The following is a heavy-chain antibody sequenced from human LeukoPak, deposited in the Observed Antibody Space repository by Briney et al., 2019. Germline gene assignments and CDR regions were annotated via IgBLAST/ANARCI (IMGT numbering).Heavy chain of an antibody. CDR3: AGSVVVVAARHFDF. Sequence: SGILSLTCAVSGGSISSSNWWSWVRQPPGKGLEWIGEIYHSGSTNYNPSLKSRVTISVGKSKSQFSLKLSSVTAADTAVYYCAGSVVVVAARHFDFWGQGTLVTVSS. J-gene: IGHJ4*02. CDR1: GGSISSSNW. V-gene: IGHV4-4*02. D-gene: IGHD2-15*01. CDR2: IYHSGST.